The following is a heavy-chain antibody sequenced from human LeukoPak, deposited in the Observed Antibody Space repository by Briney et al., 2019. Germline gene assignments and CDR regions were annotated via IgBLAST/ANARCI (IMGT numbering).Heavy chain of an antibody. J-gene: IGHJ4*02. CDR3: ARGPPNWGYDY. D-gene: IGHD7-27*01. V-gene: IGHV1-8*02. CDR1: GYTFTGYY. CDR2: MSPNSGDT. Sequence: ASVKVSCKASGYTFTGYYMHWVRQATGQRPEWMGWMSPNSGDTGYAQKFQDRVTMTRNTSISTAYMELSSLRSDDTAVYYCARGPPNWGYDYWGPGTLVTVSS.